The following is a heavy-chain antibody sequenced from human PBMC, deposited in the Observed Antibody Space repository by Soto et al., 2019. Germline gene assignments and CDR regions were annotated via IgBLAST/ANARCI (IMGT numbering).Heavy chain of an antibody. CDR1: GFTFSSYA. D-gene: IGHD3-22*01. V-gene: IGHV3-30-3*01. J-gene: IGHJ3*02. Sequence: GSLRLSCAASGFTFSSYAMHWVRQAPGKGLEWVAVISYDGSNKYYADSVKGRFTISRDNSKNTLYLQMNSLRAEDTAVYYCARPLGLGITMIVVVIPPLAFDIWGQGTMVTVSS. CDR2: ISYDGSNK. CDR3: ARPLGLGITMIVVVIPPLAFDI.